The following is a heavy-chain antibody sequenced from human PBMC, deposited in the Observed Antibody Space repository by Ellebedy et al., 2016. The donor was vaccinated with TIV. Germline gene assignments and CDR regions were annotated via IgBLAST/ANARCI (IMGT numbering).Heavy chain of an antibody. V-gene: IGHV1-2*02. CDR1: GYTFTGYY. CDR2: INPNSGGT. Sequence: ASVKVSXXASGYTFTGYYMHWVRQAPGQGLEWMGWINPNSGGTNYAQKFQGRVTMTRDTSISTAYMELSRLRSDDTAVYYCARDSVYSSSWVWRNPLDYWGQGTLVTVSS. J-gene: IGHJ4*02. D-gene: IGHD6-13*01. CDR3: ARDSVYSSSWVWRNPLDY.